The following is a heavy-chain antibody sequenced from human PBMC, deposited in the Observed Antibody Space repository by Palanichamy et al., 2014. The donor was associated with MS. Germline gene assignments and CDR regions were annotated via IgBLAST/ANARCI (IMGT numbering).Heavy chain of an antibody. CDR1: GYTFYNYD. D-gene: IGHD2-15*01. V-gene: IGHV1-18*01. J-gene: IGHJ4*02. CDR3: AGYCGGGTCYSRDGY. CDR2: ISVDNGNT. Sequence: QVQLVQSGDEVKRLGASVKVSCKASGYTFYNYDIIWVRQAPGQGLEWMGWISVDNGNTNYAQKLQGRVTMTTDRSTSTAYMELRSLRSDDTAVYYCAGYCGGGTCYSRDGYWGQGTLVTVSS.